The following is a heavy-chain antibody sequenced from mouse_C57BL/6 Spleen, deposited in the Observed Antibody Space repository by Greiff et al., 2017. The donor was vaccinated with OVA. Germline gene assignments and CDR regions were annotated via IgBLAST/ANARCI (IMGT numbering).Heavy chain of an antibody. CDR2: IDPSDSET. CDR1: GYTFTSYW. J-gene: IGHJ3*01. V-gene: IGHV1-52*01. D-gene: IGHD3-1*01. Sequence: VKLQQPGAELVRPGSSVKLSCKASGYTFTSYWMHWVKQRPIQGLEWIGNIDPSDSETHYNQKFKDKATLTVDKSSSTAYMQLSSLTSEDSAVYYCASGSSAWFAYWGQGTLVTVSA. CDR3: ASGSSAWFAY.